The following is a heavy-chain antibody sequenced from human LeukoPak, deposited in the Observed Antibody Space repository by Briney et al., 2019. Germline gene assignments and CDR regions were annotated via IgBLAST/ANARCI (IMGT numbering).Heavy chain of an antibody. CDR2: INAGGRT. Sequence: GGSLRLSCAVSGLTVSSSNMNWVRQAPGKGLEWVSSINAGGRTYYADSVKGRFVISRDISKNSVYLQMKSLRAEDTAIYYCAREGSAAPYYYYMVVWGKGTTVTVSS. J-gene: IGHJ6*03. V-gene: IGHV3-53*01. CDR1: GLTVSSSN. CDR3: AREGSAAPYYYYMVV. D-gene: IGHD3-10*01.